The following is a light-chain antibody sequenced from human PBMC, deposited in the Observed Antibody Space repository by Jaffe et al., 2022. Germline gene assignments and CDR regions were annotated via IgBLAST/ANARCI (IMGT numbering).Light chain of an antibody. CDR3: QVWDSDADHIV. CDR2: SDS. CDR1: NFATQR. V-gene: IGLV3-21*04. Sequence: SSVLTQPPSVSVGPGKTATISCGGKNFATQRVHWYQQRPGASPVLVLTSDSHRPSGIPDRFSGSKSGNTATLTINRVEAGDEADYYCQVWDSDADHIVFGGGTKLTVL. J-gene: IGLJ2*01.